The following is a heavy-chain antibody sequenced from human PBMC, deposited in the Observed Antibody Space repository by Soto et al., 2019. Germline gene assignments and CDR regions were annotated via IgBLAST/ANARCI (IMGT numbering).Heavy chain of an antibody. CDR3: ARSPTSYYYYMDV. CDR2: IYYSGST. Sequence: SETLSLTCTVSGGSISSYYWSWIRQPPGKGLEWIGYIYYSGSTNYNPSLKSRVTISVDTSKNQFSLKLSSVTAADTAVYYCARSPTSYYYYMDVWGKGTTVTVSS. V-gene: IGHV4-59*08. D-gene: IGHD2-2*01. J-gene: IGHJ6*03. CDR1: GGSISSYY.